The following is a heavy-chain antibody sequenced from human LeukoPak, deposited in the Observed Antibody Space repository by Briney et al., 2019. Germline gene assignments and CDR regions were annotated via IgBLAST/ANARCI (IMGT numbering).Heavy chain of an antibody. CDR2: INPSGGST. Sequence: ASVKVSCKASGYTFTRYYMHRVRQEPGQGLEWMGIINPSGGSTSYAQKFRGRVTMTRDTSTSTVYMELSSLRSEDTAVYYCARDRYYYDSGGYIRGISFDYWGQGTLVTVSS. CDR1: GYTFTRYY. V-gene: IGHV1-46*01. J-gene: IGHJ4*02. D-gene: IGHD3-22*01. CDR3: ARDRYYYDSGGYIRGISFDY.